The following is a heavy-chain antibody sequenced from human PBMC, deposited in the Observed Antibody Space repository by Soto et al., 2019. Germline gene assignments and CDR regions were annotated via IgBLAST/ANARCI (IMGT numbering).Heavy chain of an antibody. V-gene: IGHV3-30*18. Sequence: PGGSLRLSCAASEFTFSSYGMHWVRQAPGKGLEWVAVISYDGSNKYYADSVKGRFTISRDNSKNTLYLQMNSLRAEDTAVYYCAKDLYCSGGSCYYRSIAYYYYGMDVWGQGTTVTVSS. J-gene: IGHJ6*02. CDR3: AKDLYCSGGSCYYRSIAYYYYGMDV. CDR1: EFTFSSYG. D-gene: IGHD2-15*01. CDR2: ISYDGSNK.